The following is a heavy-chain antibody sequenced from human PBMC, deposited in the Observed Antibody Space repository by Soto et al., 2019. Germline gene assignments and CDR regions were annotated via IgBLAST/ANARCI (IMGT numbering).Heavy chain of an antibody. V-gene: IGHV3-30*18. Sequence: PGGSLRLSCAASGFTFSSYGMHWVRQAPGKGLEWVAVISYDGSNKYYADSVKGRFTISRDNSKNTLYLQMNSLRAEDTAVYYCAKGYCSGGSCYRLGYFDYWGQGTLVTVSS. CDR2: ISYDGSNK. CDR3: AKGYCSGGSCYRLGYFDY. J-gene: IGHJ4*02. D-gene: IGHD2-15*01. CDR1: GFTFSSYG.